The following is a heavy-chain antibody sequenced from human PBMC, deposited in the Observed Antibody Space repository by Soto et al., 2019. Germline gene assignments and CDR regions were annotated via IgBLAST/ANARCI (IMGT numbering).Heavy chain of an antibody. CDR3: ARSYSNCVACSDP. CDR1: GFTVSSNY. D-gene: IGHD4-4*01. Sequence: GSLRLSCAALGFTVSSNYMTWVRQAPGKGLEWVSLIYSGGTTYYAESAKRRFIISRDNSKNTLYLQMNSLRAEDTAVYYCARSYSNCVACSDPGGVGTRVTVYS. V-gene: IGHV3-66*01. CDR2: IYSGGTT. J-gene: IGHJ4*01.